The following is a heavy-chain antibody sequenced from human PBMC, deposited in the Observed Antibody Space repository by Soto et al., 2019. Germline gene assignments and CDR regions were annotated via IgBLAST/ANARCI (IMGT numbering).Heavy chain of an antibody. V-gene: IGHV1-8*01. Sequence: ASVKVSCKASGYTFTSYDINWVRQATGQGLEWMGWMNPNSGNTGYAQKFQGRVTMTRNTSISTAYMELSSLRSEDTAVYYCARGLYSRSYYYYYYYYMDVWGKGTTVTVSS. D-gene: IGHD3-10*01. CDR3: ARGLYSRSYYYYYYYYMDV. CDR2: MNPNSGNT. CDR1: GYTFTSYD. J-gene: IGHJ6*03.